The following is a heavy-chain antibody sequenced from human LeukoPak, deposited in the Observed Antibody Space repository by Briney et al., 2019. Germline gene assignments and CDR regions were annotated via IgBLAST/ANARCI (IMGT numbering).Heavy chain of an antibody. CDR3: ARARSGSYPDY. CDR2: TYYRSKLYN. CDR1: GDIFSINSAP. V-gene: IGHV6-1*01. Sequence: QTLSLTCALSGDIFSINSAPWHWIRQSPSGGLESLVRTYYRSKLYNDYAGSVKTLVTINPDTSKNEFSLQLNSVTPEDTAVYYCARARSGSYPDYWGQGTLVTVSS. J-gene: IGHJ4*02. D-gene: IGHD1-26*01.